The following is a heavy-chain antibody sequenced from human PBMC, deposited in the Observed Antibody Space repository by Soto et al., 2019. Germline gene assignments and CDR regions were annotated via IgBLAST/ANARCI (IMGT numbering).Heavy chain of an antibody. CDR2: ISAYNGNT. Sequence: GASVKVSCKASGYTFTSYGISWVRQAPGQGLEWMGWISAYNGNTNYAQKLQGRVTMTTDTSTSTAYMELRSLRSDDTAVYYCARDRLYYSSGWYETWGQGTLVTVSS. D-gene: IGHD6-19*01. V-gene: IGHV1-18*01. CDR1: GYTFTSYG. J-gene: IGHJ5*02. CDR3: ARDRLYYSSGWYET.